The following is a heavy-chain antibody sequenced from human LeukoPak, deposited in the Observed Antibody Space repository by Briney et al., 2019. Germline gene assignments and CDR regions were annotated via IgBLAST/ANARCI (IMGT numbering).Heavy chain of an antibody. J-gene: IGHJ5*02. V-gene: IGHV4-31*03. Sequence: SETLSLTCTVSGGSISSGGYYWSWIRRRPGKGLEWIGYIYYSGSTYYNPSLKSRVTISVDTSKNQFSLKLSSVTAADTAVYYCAREVVDYDSSGYYSSGDWFDPWGQGTLVTVSS. CDR2: IYYSGST. D-gene: IGHD3-22*01. CDR3: AREVVDYDSSGYYSSGDWFDP. CDR1: GGSISSGGYY.